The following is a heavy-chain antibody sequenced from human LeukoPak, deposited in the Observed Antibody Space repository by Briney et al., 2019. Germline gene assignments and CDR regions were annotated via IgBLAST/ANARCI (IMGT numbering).Heavy chain of an antibody. CDR1: GSTFTRYA. CDR3: AREATSSSGWYIDY. J-gene: IGHJ4*02. Sequence: GGSLPVSCAASGSTFTRYAMKWVCEAPGKGLEWVSTISGHGDNTYYASSVKGRFTISRDNSKSTVSLQMNSLRAGDTAVYYCAREATSSSGWYIDYWGQGSPV. D-gene: IGHD6-25*01. V-gene: IGHV3-23*01. CDR2: ISGHGDNT.